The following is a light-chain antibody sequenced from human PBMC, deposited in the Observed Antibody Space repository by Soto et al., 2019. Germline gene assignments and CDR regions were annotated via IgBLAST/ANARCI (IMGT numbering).Light chain of an antibody. J-gene: IGKJ1*01. CDR2: GTS. Sequence: EIVLTQSPGTLSLSPGERATLSCRASQSVSSSYLAWYQHKPGQAPRLLIYGTSNRATGIPDRFSGSGSGTDFTLTISRLEPEDFAVYYCQQYGSSLWTFGQGTKVDI. CDR3: QQYGSSLWT. V-gene: IGKV3-20*01. CDR1: QSVSSSY.